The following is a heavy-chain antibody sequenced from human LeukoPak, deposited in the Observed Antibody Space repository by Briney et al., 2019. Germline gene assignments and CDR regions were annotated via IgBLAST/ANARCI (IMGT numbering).Heavy chain of an antibody. V-gene: IGHV1-2*06. CDR1: GYTFTGYY. J-gene: IGHJ4*02. Sequence: GASVKVSCKASGYTFTGYYMHWVRQAPGQGLEWMGRINPNSGGTNYAQKFQGRVTMTRDTSISTAYMGLSRLRSDDTAVYYCARVAGDYDFWSGYYRYWGQGTLVTVSS. CDR2: INPNSGGT. D-gene: IGHD3-3*01. CDR3: ARVAGDYDFWSGYYRY.